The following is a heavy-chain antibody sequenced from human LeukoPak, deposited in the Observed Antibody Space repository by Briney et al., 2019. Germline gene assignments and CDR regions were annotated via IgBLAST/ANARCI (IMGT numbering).Heavy chain of an antibody. CDR3: ARGSPTGGGFDY. J-gene: IGHJ4*02. D-gene: IGHD1-14*01. V-gene: IGHV1-8*02. CDR2: MNPNSGNT. Sequence: ASVKVSCKASGYTFTSYGISWVRQATGQGLEWMGWMNPNSGNTGYAQKFQGRVTMTRNTSISTAYMELSSLRSEDTAVYYCARGSPTGGGFDYWGQGTLVTVSS. CDR1: GYTFTSYG.